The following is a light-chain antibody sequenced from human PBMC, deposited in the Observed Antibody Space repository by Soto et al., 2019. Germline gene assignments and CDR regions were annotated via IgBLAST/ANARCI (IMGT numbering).Light chain of an antibody. Sequence: EIVLTQSPGTVSLSPGERATLSCRASQSVTSNYVAWYQQKPGQAPRLLIYGAFSRPTGIPDRFSGSGSGTDFTLTISRLEPEEFAVYHCQQYGTSPWTFGQGTKVEVK. V-gene: IGKV3-20*01. CDR3: QQYGTSPWT. CDR1: QSVTSNY. J-gene: IGKJ1*01. CDR2: GAF.